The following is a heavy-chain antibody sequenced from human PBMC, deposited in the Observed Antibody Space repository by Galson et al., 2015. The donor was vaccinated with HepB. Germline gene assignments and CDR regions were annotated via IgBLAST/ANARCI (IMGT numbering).Heavy chain of an antibody. D-gene: IGHD3-3*01. CDR1: GFTFSSYI. J-gene: IGHJ3*02. Sequence: SLRLSCAASGFTFSSYIMNWVRQAPGKGLEWVSSISSTGYYIYYADSVKGRFTISRDNAKNSLYLQMNSLRAEDSAVYYCARAVSHYDFWSSDAFDMWGQGTMVTVSS. V-gene: IGHV3-21*01. CDR2: ISSTGYYI. CDR3: ARAVSHYDFWSSDAFDM.